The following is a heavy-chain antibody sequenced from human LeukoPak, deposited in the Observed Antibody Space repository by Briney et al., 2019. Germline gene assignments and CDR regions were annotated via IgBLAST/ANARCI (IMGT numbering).Heavy chain of an antibody. CDR2: INPNSGGT. Sequence: ASVKVSCKASGYTFTGYYMHWVRQAPGQGLEWMGRINPNSGGTNYAQKFQGRVTMTRDTSISTAYMELSRLRSGDTAVYYCARSYYDSSGYPTWWFDPWGQGTLVTVSS. D-gene: IGHD3-22*01. V-gene: IGHV1-2*06. CDR3: ARSYYDSSGYPTWWFDP. J-gene: IGHJ5*02. CDR1: GYTFTGYY.